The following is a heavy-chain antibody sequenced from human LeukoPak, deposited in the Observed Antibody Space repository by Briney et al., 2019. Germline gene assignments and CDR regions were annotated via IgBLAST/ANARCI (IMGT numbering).Heavy chain of an antibody. V-gene: IGHV4-34*01. Sequence: SETLSLTCAVYGGSFSGYYWSWIRQPPGKGLEWIGEINHSGSTNYNPSLKSRVTISVDTSKNQFSLKLSSVTAADTAVYYCARSPQIWGSGNAFDIWGQGTMVTVSS. D-gene: IGHD1-26*01. CDR2: INHSGST. CDR3: ARSPQIWGSGNAFDI. CDR1: GGSFSGYY. J-gene: IGHJ3*02.